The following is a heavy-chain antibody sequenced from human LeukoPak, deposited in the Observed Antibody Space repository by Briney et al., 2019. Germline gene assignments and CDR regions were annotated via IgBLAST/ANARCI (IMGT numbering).Heavy chain of an antibody. J-gene: IGHJ4*02. CDR3: AKGSDVLLWFGELLSSFDY. CDR1: VFTFSSYC. Sequence: SLRLSCAASVFTFSSYCMHWVRQAPGKGLEWVALIRYYVSNKYYADSVNGRFTISRDNSKNTLYLQMNSLRAEDTAVYYCAKGSDVLLWFGELLSSFDYWGQGTLVTVSS. V-gene: IGHV3-30*02. CDR2: IRYYVSNK. D-gene: IGHD3-10*01.